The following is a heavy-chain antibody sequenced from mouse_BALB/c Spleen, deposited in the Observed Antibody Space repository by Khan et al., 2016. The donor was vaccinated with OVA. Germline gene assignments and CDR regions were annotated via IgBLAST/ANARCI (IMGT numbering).Heavy chain of an antibody. CDR1: GYPFTSFW. J-gene: IGHJ2*01. Sequence: QVQLQQSGAELAKPGASVKMSCQASGYPFTSFWMHWVKQRPGQGLEWIGYINPTSGYTDYNEKFTDRATLSADKSSSTAYMQLSSLTSEDSAVYFCTRDRIDYWGQGTTLTVSS. V-gene: IGHV1-7*01. CDR2: INPTSGYT. CDR3: TRDRIDY.